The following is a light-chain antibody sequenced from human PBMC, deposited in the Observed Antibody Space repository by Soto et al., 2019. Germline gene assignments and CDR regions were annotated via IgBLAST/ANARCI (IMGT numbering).Light chain of an antibody. Sequence: DIVMTQSPLSLPVSPGEPASISCRSSQNLLHSNGYYYLDWYVQKPGQSPQFLISLGSNLASGVHDRFSGSGSGTVFTLKISGVGADDVGVYFCMQGLQSPPTFGPGTKVVIK. J-gene: IGKJ3*01. CDR1: QNLLHSNGYYY. V-gene: IGKV2-28*01. CDR2: LGS. CDR3: MQGLQSPPT.